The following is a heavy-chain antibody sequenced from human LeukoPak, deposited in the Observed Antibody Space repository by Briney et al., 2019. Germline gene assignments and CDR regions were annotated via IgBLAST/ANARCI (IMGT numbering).Heavy chain of an antibody. CDR1: GFTFSDYY. Sequence: GGSLRLSCAASGFTFSDYYMNWVRQAPGKGLEWVSYISNGGGIIYYADSVKGRFTISRDNAKNSLYLQMNSLRAEDTAVYYCARGAFRWGQGILVTVSS. CDR3: ARGAFR. J-gene: IGHJ4*02. V-gene: IGHV3-11*04. CDR2: ISNGGGII.